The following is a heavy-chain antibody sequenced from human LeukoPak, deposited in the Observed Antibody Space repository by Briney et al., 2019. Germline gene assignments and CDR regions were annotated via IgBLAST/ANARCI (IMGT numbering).Heavy chain of an antibody. V-gene: IGHV3-74*01. CDR3: ARDWAWGGFDH. CDR1: GFTFSDYY. CDR2: IRTDGGTT. J-gene: IGHJ4*02. D-gene: IGHD3-16*01. Sequence: PGGSLRLSCAASGFTFSDYYMSWIRQAPGKGLVWVSRIRTDGGTTYYADSVKGRFTVSRDNAKNTLYLQMNSLRVDDTAIYYCARDWAWGGFDHWGQGALVTVSP.